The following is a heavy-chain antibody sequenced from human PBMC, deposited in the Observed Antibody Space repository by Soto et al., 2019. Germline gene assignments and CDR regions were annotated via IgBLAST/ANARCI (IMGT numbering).Heavy chain of an antibody. Sequence: GGSLRLSCAASGFSFRNYAMSWVRQAPGKGLEWISTLTGSSSNTYYADSVKGRFAISRDNSRNTLYLQMHSLAAEDTAVYYCANGRATYGLLTHDYWGQGTLVTVSS. CDR3: ANGRATYGLLTHDY. CDR1: GFSFRNYA. D-gene: IGHD3-9*01. CDR2: LTGSSSNT. J-gene: IGHJ4*02. V-gene: IGHV3-23*01.